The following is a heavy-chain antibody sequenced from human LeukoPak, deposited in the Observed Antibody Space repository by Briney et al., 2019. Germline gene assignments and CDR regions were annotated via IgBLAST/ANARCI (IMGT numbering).Heavy chain of an antibody. CDR2: IWYDGSNK. J-gene: IGHJ2*01. V-gene: IGHV3-33*01. CDR3: ARDSDSSGYRYFDL. CDR1: GFTFSSYG. D-gene: IGHD3-22*01. Sequence: PGRSLRLSCAASGFTFSSYGMHWVRQAPGKGLEWVAVIWYDGSNKYYADSVKGRFTISRDNSKNTLYLQMNSLGAEDTAVYYCARDSDSSGYRYFDLWGRGTLVTVSS.